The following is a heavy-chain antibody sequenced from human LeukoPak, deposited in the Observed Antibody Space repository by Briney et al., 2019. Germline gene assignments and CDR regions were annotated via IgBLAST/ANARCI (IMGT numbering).Heavy chain of an antibody. CDR1: GFTFSNYG. J-gene: IGHJ4*02. CDR3: ARGGEVGATLTQNFDY. CDR2: ISSSSSDI. V-gene: IGHV3-21*01. D-gene: IGHD1-26*01. Sequence: GGSLRLSCAGAGFTFSNYGMSWVRQAPGKGLEWVSSISSSSSDIYYADSVRGRFTISRDNAKNSLYLQMYSLRAEDTAVYYCARGGEVGATLTQNFDYWGQGTLVTVSS.